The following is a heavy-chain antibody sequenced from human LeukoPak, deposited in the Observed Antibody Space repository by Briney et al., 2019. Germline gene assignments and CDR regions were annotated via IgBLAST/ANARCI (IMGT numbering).Heavy chain of an antibody. J-gene: IGHJ4*02. V-gene: IGHV3-53*01. CDR3: ARDLALKD. Sequence: PGGSLRLSCAASGFTFSDHYMSWVRQAPGKGLEWVSIIYTGGDTYYADSVKGRFTISRDNSKNTLYLQMNSLRPEDTAVYYCARDLALKDWGQGTLVTVSS. CDR2: IYTGGDT. D-gene: IGHD2-8*01. CDR1: GFTFSDHY.